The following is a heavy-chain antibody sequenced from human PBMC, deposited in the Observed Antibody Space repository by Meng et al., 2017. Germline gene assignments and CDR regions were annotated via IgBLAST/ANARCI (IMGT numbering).Heavy chain of an antibody. J-gene: IGHJ4*02. D-gene: IGHD1-26*01. CDR1: GFTVSSNY. CDR3: ARGGSYYSY. Sequence: EVQLVETEGGLIQPGGSPGLSCAASGFTVSSNYMSWVRQAPGKGLEWVSVIYSGGSTYYADSVKGRFTISRDNSKNTLYLQMNSLRAEDTAVYYCARGGSYYSYWGQGTLVTVSS. CDR2: IYSGGST. V-gene: IGHV3-53*02.